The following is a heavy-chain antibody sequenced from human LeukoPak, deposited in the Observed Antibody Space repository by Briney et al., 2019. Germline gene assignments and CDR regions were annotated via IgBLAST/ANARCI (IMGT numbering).Heavy chain of an antibody. Sequence: PGGSLRLSCAASGFTFSSYWMHWVRQAPGKGLVWVSRISSDGSSTSYADSVKGRFTISRDDSKNTLYFQLNSLRPEDTAVYYCAIRSTSGSWSALDIWGQGTMVTVSS. J-gene: IGHJ3*02. CDR1: GFTFSSYW. D-gene: IGHD3-10*01. CDR2: ISSDGSST. V-gene: IGHV3-74*01. CDR3: AIRSTSGSWSALDI.